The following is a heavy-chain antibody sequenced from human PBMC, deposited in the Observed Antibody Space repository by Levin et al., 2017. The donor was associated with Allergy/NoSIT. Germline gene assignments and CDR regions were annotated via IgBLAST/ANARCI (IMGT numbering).Heavy chain of an antibody. J-gene: IGHJ3*02. V-gene: IGHV3-53*01. CDR2: TYATGTT. CDR3: ARDLEGELHAFDI. D-gene: IGHD2-21*01. CDR1: GFYFNSNY. Sequence: GGSLRLSCAASGFYFNSNYMSWVRQAPGKGLEWVSVTYATGTTYYGDSVKGRFTISRDNPKNTVYLHMNNLRAEDTAVYYCARDLEGELHAFDIWGQGTMVTISS.